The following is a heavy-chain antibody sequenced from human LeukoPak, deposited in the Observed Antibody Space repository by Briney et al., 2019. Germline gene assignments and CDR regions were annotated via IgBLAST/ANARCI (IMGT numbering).Heavy chain of an antibody. J-gene: IGHJ5*01. CDR1: GGSFSGYY. D-gene: IGHD3-10*01. Sequence: SETLSLTCAVYGGSFSGYYWSWIRQPPGKGLEWIGEINHSGSANYNPSLKSRVTILLDTSKNQFSLNLSSVTAADTAEYYCARRPRGVIIKTWFDSWGQGTLVTVSS. CDR3: ARRPRGVIIKTWFDS. V-gene: IGHV4-34*01. CDR2: INHSGSA.